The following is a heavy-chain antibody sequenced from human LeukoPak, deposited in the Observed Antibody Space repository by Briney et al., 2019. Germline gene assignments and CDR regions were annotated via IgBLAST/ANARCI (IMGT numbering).Heavy chain of an antibody. CDR1: GGSISSYY. D-gene: IGHD3-10*01. CDR3: ARHRGSGSFIDY. V-gene: IGHV4-59*08. CDR2: IYYSGST. Sequence: TSETLSLTCTVSGGSISSYYWSWIRQPPGKGLEWIGYIYYSGSTNYNPSLKSRVIISVDTSKNQFSLKLSSVTAADTAVYYCARHRGSGSFIDYWGQGTLVTVSS. J-gene: IGHJ4*02.